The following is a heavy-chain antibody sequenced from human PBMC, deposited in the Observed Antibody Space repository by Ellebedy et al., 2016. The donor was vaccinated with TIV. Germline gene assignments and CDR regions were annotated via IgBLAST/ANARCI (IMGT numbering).Heavy chain of an antibody. D-gene: IGHD6-13*01. V-gene: IGHV3-23*01. CDR1: GFTFSSYA. CDR2: ISGSGDST. CDR3: WTYSSSPSSFDH. J-gene: IGHJ4*02. Sequence: GESLKISCAASGFTFSSYAMSWVRQSPGKGLEWVSTISGSGDSTYYADSVKCRFTISRDNSKNTLYLQLNRLRAEDTAVYYWWTYSSSPSSFDHWGQGTLVTVSS.